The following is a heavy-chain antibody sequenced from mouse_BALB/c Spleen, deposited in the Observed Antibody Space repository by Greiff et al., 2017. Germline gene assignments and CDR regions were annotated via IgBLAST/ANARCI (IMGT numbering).Heavy chain of an antibody. J-gene: IGHJ4*01. D-gene: IGHD2-4*01. Sequence: VHVKQSGPELVKPGASVKISCKASGYSFTGYFMNWVMQSHGKSLEWIGRINPYNGDTFYNQKFKGKATLTVDESSSTAHMELRSLASEDSAVYYCARRITGLYYAMDYWGQGTSVTVSS. CDR2: INPYNGDT. CDR3: ARRITGLYYAMDY. CDR1: GYSFTGYF. V-gene: IGHV1-20*02.